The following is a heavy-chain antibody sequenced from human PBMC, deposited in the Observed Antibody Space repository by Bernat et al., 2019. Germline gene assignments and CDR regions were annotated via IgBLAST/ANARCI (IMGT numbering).Heavy chain of an antibody. CDR2: INHSGST. V-gene: IGHV4-34*01. CDR3: ATFTFGGVPSRYYFDY. CDR1: GGSFSGYY. J-gene: IGHJ4*02. D-gene: IGHD3-16*01. Sequence: QVQLQQWGAGLLKPSETLSLTCAVYGGSFSGYYWSWIRQPPGKGLEWIGEINHSGSTNYNPSLKSRVTISVDPSKNQFSLKLSSVTAADTAVYYCATFTFGGVPSRYYFDYWGQGTLVTVSS.